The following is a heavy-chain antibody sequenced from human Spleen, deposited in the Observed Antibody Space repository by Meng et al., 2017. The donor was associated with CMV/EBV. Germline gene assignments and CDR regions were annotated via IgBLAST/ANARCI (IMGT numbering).Heavy chain of an antibody. J-gene: IGHJ4*02. Sequence: GESLKISCVASGFIFSDYWMSWVRQAPGKGLEWVSAISGSGGSTYYADSVKGRFTISRDNSKNTVSLQMNSLRADDTALYYCAGGRFDYWGQGTLVTVSS. CDR3: AGGRFDY. CDR2: ISGSGGST. D-gene: IGHD6-25*01. V-gene: IGHV3-23*01. CDR1: GFIFSDYW.